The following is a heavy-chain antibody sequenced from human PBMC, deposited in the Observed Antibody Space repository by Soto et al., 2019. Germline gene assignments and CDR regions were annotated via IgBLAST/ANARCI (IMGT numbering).Heavy chain of an antibody. D-gene: IGHD2-21*02. CDR3: ARDQSYCGGDCYSRDFDY. Sequence: ASVKVSCKASGYTFTSYGISWVRQAPGQGLEWMGWISAYNGNTNYAQELQGRVTMTTDTSTSTAYMELRSLRSDDTAVYYCARDQSYCGGDCYSRDFDYWGQGTLVTVSS. CDR2: ISAYNGNT. J-gene: IGHJ4*02. V-gene: IGHV1-18*04. CDR1: GYTFTSYG.